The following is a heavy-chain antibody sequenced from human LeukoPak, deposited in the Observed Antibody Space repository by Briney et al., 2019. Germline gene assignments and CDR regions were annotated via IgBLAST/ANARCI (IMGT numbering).Heavy chain of an antibody. J-gene: IGHJ6*04. D-gene: IGHD6-13*01. CDR2: IYYSGST. CDR3: AGDFWSKQQLVMDV. Sequence: SETLSLTCTVSGGSISSSSYYWGWIRQPPGKGLEWIGSIYYSGSTYYNPSLKSRVTISVDTSKNQFSLKLSSVTAADTAVYYCAGDFWSKQQLVMDVWGKGTTVTVSS. V-gene: IGHV4-39*01. CDR1: GGSISSSSYY.